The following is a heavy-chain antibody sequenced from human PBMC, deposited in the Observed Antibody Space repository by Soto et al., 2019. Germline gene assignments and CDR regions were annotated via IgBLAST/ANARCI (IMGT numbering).Heavy chain of an antibody. CDR1: GFTFSSYA. CDR2: ISGSGGST. D-gene: IGHD4-4*01. J-gene: IGHJ6*03. CDR3: AKGFYSNSGYYYMDV. V-gene: IGHV3-23*01. Sequence: GGSLRLSCAASGFTFSSYAMSWVRQAPGKGLEWVSAISGSGGSTYYADSVKGRFTISRDNSKNTLYLQMNSLRAEDTAVYYCAKGFYSNSGYYYMDVWGKGTTVTVSS.